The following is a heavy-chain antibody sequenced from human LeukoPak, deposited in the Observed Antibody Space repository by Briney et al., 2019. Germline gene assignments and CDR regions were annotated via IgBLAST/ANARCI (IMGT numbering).Heavy chain of an antibody. CDR3: ARAGFCSGGSCYYDI. D-gene: IGHD2-15*01. CDR1: GYTFTGYY. CDR2: INPNSGGT. J-gene: IGHJ3*02. Sequence: GAPVKVSCKASGYTFTGYYMHWVRQAPGQGLEWMGWINPNSGGTNYAQKFQGRVTMTRDTSISTAYMELSRLRSDDTAVYYCARAGFCSGGSCYYDIWGQGTMVTVSS. V-gene: IGHV1-2*02.